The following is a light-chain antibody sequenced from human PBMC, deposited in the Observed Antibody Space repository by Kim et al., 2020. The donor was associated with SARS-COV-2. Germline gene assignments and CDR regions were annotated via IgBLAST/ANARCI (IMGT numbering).Light chain of an antibody. Sequence: NFMLTQPHSVSDSPGKTVTISCTRSSGSIASNYVQWYQQRPGSAPTTVMFKNNQRPSGVPARFSGSVDSSSNSASLTISGLKAEDEADYYCQSYDTTNQVFGGGTKVTVL. J-gene: IGLJ3*02. V-gene: IGLV6-57*03. CDR1: SGSIASNY. CDR2: KNN. CDR3: QSYDTTNQV.